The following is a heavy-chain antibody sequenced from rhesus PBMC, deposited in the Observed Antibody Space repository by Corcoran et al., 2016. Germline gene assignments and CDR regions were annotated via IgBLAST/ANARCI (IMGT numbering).Heavy chain of an antibody. CDR3: AADNIWTGYIDY. Sequence: VKLQQWGEGLVKPSETLSLTCAVYGGSISGSYYWCWIRQAPGKGLELIGNIDGNKASTNYNPSLKNRVTISKDTSKNQFSLKLSSVTAADTAVYYCAADNIWTGYIDYWGQGVLVTVSS. CDR2: IDGNKAST. J-gene: IGHJ4*01. CDR1: GGSISGSYY. D-gene: IGHD3-3*01. V-gene: IGHV4-73*01.